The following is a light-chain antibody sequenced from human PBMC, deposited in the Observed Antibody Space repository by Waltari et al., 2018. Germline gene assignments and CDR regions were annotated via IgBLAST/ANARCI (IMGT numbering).Light chain of an antibody. CDR1: QSVSSN. J-gene: IGKJ1*01. CDR3: QQYNNWPPWT. V-gene: IGKV3-15*01. CDR2: GAS. Sequence: EIVMTQSPATLSVSPGDRATLSCRASQSVSSNLAWYQQKPGQAPRLLLYGASTRATGIPARFSGSGSGTEFTLTISRLQSEDFAVYYCQQYNNWPPWTFGQGTKVEIK.